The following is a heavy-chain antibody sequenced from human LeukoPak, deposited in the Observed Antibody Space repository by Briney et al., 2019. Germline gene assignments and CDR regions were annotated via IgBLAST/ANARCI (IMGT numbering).Heavy chain of an antibody. CDR3: ARVAGYCAGTTCYAFYFDY. J-gene: IGHJ4*02. CDR1: GGSINNYY. D-gene: IGHD2-2*01. V-gene: IGHV4-59*01. CDR2: IYYNGNT. Sequence: PSETLSLTCTVSGGSINNYYWSWIRQPPGKGLEWIGYIYYNGNTNNNPSLKSRVTISIDTSKTQLSLNLRSVTAADTAVYYCARVAGYCAGTTCYAFYFDYWGQGTLVTVSS.